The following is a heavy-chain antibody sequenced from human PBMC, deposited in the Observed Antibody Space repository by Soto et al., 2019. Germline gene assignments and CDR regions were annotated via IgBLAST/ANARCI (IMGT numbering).Heavy chain of an antibody. D-gene: IGHD3-10*01. V-gene: IGHV3-23*01. CDR3: AKGRGGSGSLTPRVDF. Sequence: GGSLRLSCAASGFTFNNYAMSWVRQAPGKGLEWVSAISGGGDTTSYADSVKGRFTVSRDGSKNTLYLQMSSLRAEDTALYYCAKGRGGSGSLTPRVDFWGQGTLVTVSS. CDR2: ISGGGDTT. CDR1: GFTFNNYA. J-gene: IGHJ4*02.